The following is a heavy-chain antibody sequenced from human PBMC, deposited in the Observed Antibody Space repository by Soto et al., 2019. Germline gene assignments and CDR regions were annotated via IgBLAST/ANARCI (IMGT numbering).Heavy chain of an antibody. Sequence: EVQLLESGGGLVQPGGSLRLSCAASGFTFSGYAMSWVRQAPGKGLEWVSVISGSGDSTYYADSVKGRFTISRDNSKNTLYLQMNSLRAEDTAVYYCARRGSGSYYDYWGQGTLVTVSS. CDR3: ARRGSGSYYDY. CDR2: ISGSGDST. CDR1: GFTFSGYA. D-gene: IGHD1-26*01. J-gene: IGHJ4*02. V-gene: IGHV3-23*01.